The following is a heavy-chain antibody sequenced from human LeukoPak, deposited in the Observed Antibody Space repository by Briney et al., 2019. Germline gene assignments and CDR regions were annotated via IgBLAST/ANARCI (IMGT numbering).Heavy chain of an antibody. CDR3: ARTRSALYYYGSGINY. CDR2: INHSGST. J-gene: IGHJ4*02. V-gene: IGHV4-34*01. CDR1: GGSFSGYY. Sequence: SQTLSLTCAVYGGSFSGYYWSWIRQPPGNRLEWIGEINHSGSTNYNPSLKSRVTISVDTSKNQFSLKLSSVTAADAAVYYCARTRSALYYYGSGINYWGQGALVTVSS. D-gene: IGHD3-10*01.